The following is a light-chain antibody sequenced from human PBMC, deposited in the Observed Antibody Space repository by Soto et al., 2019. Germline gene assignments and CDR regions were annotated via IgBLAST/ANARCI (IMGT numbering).Light chain of an antibody. CDR3: QKYNSVPFT. J-gene: IGKJ3*01. V-gene: IGKV1-27*01. CDR2: AAS. Sequence: DIQMTQSPSSLSASVGDRVTITCRASQGITNSLAWYQQKPGKIPKLPIYAASTLQSGVPSRFSGSGSGTDFTLTISSLQPEDVATYYCQKYNSVPFTFGPGTKVDIK. CDR1: QGITNS.